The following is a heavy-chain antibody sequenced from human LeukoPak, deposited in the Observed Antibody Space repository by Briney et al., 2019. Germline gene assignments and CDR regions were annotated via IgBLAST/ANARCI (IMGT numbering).Heavy chain of an antibody. D-gene: IGHD5-18*01. V-gene: IGHV4-34*01. J-gene: IGHJ5*02. CDR1: GGSFSGYY. Sequence: SETLSLTCAVYGGSFSGYYWSWIRQPPGKGLEWIGETNHSGSTNYNPSLKSRVTISVDTSKNQFSLKLSSVTAADTAVYYCARGRGYSYGPNWFDPWGQGTLVTVSS. CDR2: TNHSGST. CDR3: ARGRGYSYGPNWFDP.